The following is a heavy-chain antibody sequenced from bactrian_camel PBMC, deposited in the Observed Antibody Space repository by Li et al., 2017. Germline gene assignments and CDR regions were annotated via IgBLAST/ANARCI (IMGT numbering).Heavy chain of an antibody. Sequence: VQLVESGGGSVRPGGSLRLSCAASEYTFGSGCMGWFRQAPGKEREKAARIDRQGTATYADAVQGRFSISRDGAKKTLELQMVNLKPEDTAIYYCAARGPYCYTKLSVRDFTYWGQGTQVTVS. D-gene: IGHD2*01. CDR1: EYTFGSGC. CDR2: IDRQGTA. CDR3: AARGPYCYTKLSVRDFTY. V-gene: IGHV3S53*01. J-gene: IGHJ6*01.